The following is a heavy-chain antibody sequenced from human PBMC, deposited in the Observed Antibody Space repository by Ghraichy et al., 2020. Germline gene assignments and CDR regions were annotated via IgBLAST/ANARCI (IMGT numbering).Heavy chain of an antibody. CDR3: ARVGQIRYLALDY. CDR1: GGSVSSGSYY. V-gene: IGHV4-61*01. CDR2: MYNSGST. J-gene: IGHJ4*02. Sequence: SETLSLTCTVSGGSVSSGSYYWSWIRQSPGKGLEWIGYMYNSGSTNYNPSLKSRVTISVDTSKNQFSLKLSSVTAADTAVYYCARVGQIRYLALDYWGQGTLVTVSS. D-gene: IGHD2-15*01.